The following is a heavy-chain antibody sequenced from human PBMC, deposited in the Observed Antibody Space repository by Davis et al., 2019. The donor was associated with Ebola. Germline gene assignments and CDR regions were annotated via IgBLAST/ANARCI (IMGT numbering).Heavy chain of an antibody. D-gene: IGHD3-3*01. J-gene: IGHJ4*02. Sequence: MPSETLSLTCTVSGASVRSVDYYWSWIRQSPGKGLEWIGYIYTRGNTNYNPSLRSRVTMSVHTAKNLFSLKLSSVNAADTATYYCATHSGSGYSDYWGQGAPVTVSS. V-gene: IGHV4-61*08. CDR1: GASVRSVDYY. CDR2: IYTRGNT. CDR3: ATHSGSGYSDY.